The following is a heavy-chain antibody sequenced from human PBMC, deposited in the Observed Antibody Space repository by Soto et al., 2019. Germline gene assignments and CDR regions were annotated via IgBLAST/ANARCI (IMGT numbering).Heavy chain of an antibody. V-gene: IGHV4-38-2*02. Sequence: SETLALTCCVSVYSINSGYYWGWIRQPPGKGLEWIGSVFHSGTTYQNPSLKTRATISVDTPRNQFSLELDSVTAADTAVYYCARDLGHLHDFWSGPYERGQGMLV. D-gene: IGHD3-3*01. J-gene: IGHJ4*02. CDR1: VYSINSGYY. CDR3: ARDLGHLHDFWSGPYE. CDR2: VFHSGTT.